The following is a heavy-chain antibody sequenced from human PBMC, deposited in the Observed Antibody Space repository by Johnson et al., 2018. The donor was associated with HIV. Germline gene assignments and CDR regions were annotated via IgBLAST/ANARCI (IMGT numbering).Heavy chain of an antibody. V-gene: IGHV3-66*01. J-gene: IGHJ3*02. CDR1: GFTFDDYG. CDR2: IYSGGST. CDR3: ARDKVGVSAFDI. Sequence: VQLVESGGGVVQPGTSLRLSCAASGFTFDDYGMSWVRQAPGKGLEWVSVIYSGGSTYYADSVKGRFTISRDNSKNTLYLQMNSLRAEDTAVYYCARDKVGVSAFDIWGQGTMVTVSS. D-gene: IGHD3-16*01.